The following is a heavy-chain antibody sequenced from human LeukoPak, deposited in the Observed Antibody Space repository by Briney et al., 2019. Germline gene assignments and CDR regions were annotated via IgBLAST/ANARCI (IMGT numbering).Heavy chain of an antibody. V-gene: IGHV3-23*01. CDR2: ISGGGGTT. D-gene: IGHD4-17*01. Sequence: GGSLRLSCAASGFTFSIYAMTWVRQAPGKGLEWVSVISGGGGTTYYGDSVKGRFTISRDNSKNTLFLQMNSLRVEDTATYYCVKGATVTTRPNSDYWGQGTVVTVSS. J-gene: IGHJ4*02. CDR3: VKGATVTTRPNSDY. CDR1: GFTFSIYA.